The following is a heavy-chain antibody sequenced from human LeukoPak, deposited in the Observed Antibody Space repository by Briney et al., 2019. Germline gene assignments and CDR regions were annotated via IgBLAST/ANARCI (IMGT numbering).Heavy chain of an antibody. J-gene: IGHJ4*02. D-gene: IGHD4-17*01. CDR2: ISPTTGTT. Sequence: GGSLRLSCAASGFTFSSYAMSWIRQAPGKGLEWLSAISPTTGTTFYADSVKGRFTISRDNSKNTLYLQMNSLRAEDTAIYYYATKTSYGDRYFDYWGQGTLVTVSS. V-gene: IGHV3-23*01. CDR3: ATKTSYGDRYFDY. CDR1: GFTFSSYA.